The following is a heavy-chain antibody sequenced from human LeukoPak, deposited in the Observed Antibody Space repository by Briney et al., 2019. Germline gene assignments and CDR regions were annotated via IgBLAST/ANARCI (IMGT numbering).Heavy chain of an antibody. CDR3: ARSGGIAVAGPHYYYMDV. J-gene: IGHJ6*03. D-gene: IGHD6-19*01. CDR2: IYYSGST. CDR1: GGSISSYY. V-gene: IGHV4-59*01. Sequence: SETLSLTCTVSGGSISSYYWSWIRQPPGKGLEWIGYIYYSGSTNYNPSLKSRVTISVDTSKNQFSLKLSSVTAADTAVYYCARSGGIAVAGPHYYYMDVWGKGTTVTVSS.